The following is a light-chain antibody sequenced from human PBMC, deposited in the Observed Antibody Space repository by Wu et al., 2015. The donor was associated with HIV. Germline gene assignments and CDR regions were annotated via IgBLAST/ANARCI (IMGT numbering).Light chain of an antibody. CDR3: QQYSNSPLT. Sequence: TLSCRASQXVFSSSLAWYQQKPRPRLPTAPHLWCIHQGHRIPDRFSGSGSGTDFTLTITRLEPEDFAVYCCQQYSNSPLTFGGGTKLEI. CDR2: CI. V-gene: IGKV3-20*01. J-gene: IGKJ4*01. CDR1: QXVFSSS.